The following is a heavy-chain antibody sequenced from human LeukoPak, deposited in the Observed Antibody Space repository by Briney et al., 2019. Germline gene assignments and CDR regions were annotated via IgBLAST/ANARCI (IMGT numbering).Heavy chain of an antibody. V-gene: IGHV4-30-2*01. CDR1: GGSISSGGYY. CDR3: ARVPGGSSWYLYYFDY. J-gene: IGHJ4*02. CDR2: INHSGST. Sequence: PSQTLSLTCTVSGGSISSGGYYWSWIRQPPGKGLEWIGEINHSGSTNYNPSLKSRVTISVDTSKNQFSLKLSSVTAADTAVYYCARVPGGSSWYLYYFDYWGQGTLVTVSS. D-gene: IGHD6-13*01.